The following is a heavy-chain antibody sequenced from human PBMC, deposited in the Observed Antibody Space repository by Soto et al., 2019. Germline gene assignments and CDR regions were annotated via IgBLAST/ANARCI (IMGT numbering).Heavy chain of an antibody. J-gene: IGHJ3*02. CDR3: AREENGIVATIARNDGFDI. D-gene: IGHD5-12*01. CDR1: GYTFTGYY. Sequence: ASVKVSCKASGYTFTGYYMHWVRQAPGQGLEWMGWINPNSGGTNYAQKFQGWVTMTRDTSTSTAYMELSRLRSDDTAVYYCAREENGIVATIARNDGFDIWGQGTMVTVSS. V-gene: IGHV1-2*04. CDR2: INPNSGGT.